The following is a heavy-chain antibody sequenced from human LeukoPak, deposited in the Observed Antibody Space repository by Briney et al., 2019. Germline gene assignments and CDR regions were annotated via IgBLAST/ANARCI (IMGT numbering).Heavy chain of an antibody. J-gene: IGHJ5*02. Sequence: SETLSLTCTVSGGSISSGSYYWSWIRQPAGKGLEWIGRIYTSGSTNYNPSLKSRVTISVDTSKNQFSLKLSSVTAADTAVYYCARELGFLEWLSYSWFDPWGQGTLVTVSS. CDR2: IYTSGST. CDR3: ARELGFLEWLSYSWFDP. V-gene: IGHV4-61*02. D-gene: IGHD3-3*01. CDR1: GGSISSGSYY.